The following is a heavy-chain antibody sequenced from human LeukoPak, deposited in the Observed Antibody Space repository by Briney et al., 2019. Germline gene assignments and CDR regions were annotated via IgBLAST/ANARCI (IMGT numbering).Heavy chain of an antibody. Sequence: ASVKVSCKASGYSFTNYDINWVRQATGQGLEWMGWMNPNSGITAYAQKFQGRVTITRNTSISTAYMELSSLRSEDTAVYYCAREDFYDSGSNDYWGQGTLVIVSS. CDR3: AREDFYDSGSNDY. V-gene: IGHV1-8*03. J-gene: IGHJ4*02. CDR1: GYSFTNYD. CDR2: MNPNSGIT. D-gene: IGHD3-22*01.